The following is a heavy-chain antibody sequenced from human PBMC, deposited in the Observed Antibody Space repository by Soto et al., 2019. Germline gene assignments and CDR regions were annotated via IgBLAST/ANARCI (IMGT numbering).Heavy chain of an antibody. D-gene: IGHD3-22*01. Sequence: QVQLVESGGGVVQPGSSLSLSCAASGFTFSRYTMHWVRQAPGKGLDWVAVILYDGSKYYADSVKGRFTISRDNSKKTLDLEMNSLRTEDTAVYHCAREGGDSNGRDAFDIWGQGTMVTVSS. J-gene: IGHJ3*02. CDR2: ILYDGSK. V-gene: IGHV3-30-3*01. CDR1: GFTFSRYT. CDR3: AREGGDSNGRDAFDI.